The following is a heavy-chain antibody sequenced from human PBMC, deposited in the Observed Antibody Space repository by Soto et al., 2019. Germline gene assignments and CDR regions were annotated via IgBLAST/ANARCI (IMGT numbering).Heavy chain of an antibody. CDR2: IYHSGST. D-gene: IGHD2-15*01. J-gene: IGHJ5*02. CDR3: ARGVVVAATPTFDP. CDR1: GGSISSGGYS. V-gene: IGHV4-30-2*01. Sequence: SETLSLTCAVSGGSISSGGYSWSWIRPPPGKGLEWIGYIYHSGSTYYNPSLKSRVTISVDRSKNQFSLKLSSVTAADTAVYYCARGVVVAATPTFDPWGQGTLVTVSS.